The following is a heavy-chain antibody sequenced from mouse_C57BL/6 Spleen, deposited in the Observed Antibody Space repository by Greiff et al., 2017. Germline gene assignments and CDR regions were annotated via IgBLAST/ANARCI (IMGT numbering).Heavy chain of an antibody. CDR1: GFTFSSYA. Sequence: EVKVVESGGGLVKPGGSLKLSCAASGFTFSSYAMSWVRQTPEKRLEWVATISDGGSYTYYPDNVKGRFTISRDNAKNNLYLQMSHLKSEDTAMYYCARDPLYYGSSYVYFDVWGTGTTVTVSS. D-gene: IGHD1-1*01. J-gene: IGHJ1*03. V-gene: IGHV5-4*01. CDR3: ARDPLYYGSSYVYFDV. CDR2: ISDGGSYT.